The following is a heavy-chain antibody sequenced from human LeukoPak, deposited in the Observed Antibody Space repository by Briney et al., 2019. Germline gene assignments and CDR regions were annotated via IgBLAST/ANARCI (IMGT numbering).Heavy chain of an antibody. Sequence: GASVKVSCKASGYTFTSYGISWARQAPGQGLERMGWISAYNGNTNYAQKLQGRVTMTTDTSTSTAYMELRSLRSDDTAVYYCAREERFGELIQIDYWGQGTLVTVSS. CDR3: AREERFGELIQIDY. V-gene: IGHV1-18*01. CDR1: GYTFTSYG. CDR2: ISAYNGNT. D-gene: IGHD3-10*01. J-gene: IGHJ4*02.